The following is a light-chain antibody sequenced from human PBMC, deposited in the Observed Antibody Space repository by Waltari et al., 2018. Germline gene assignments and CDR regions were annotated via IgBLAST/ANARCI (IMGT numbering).Light chain of an antibody. J-gene: IGLJ1*01. CDR3: CSYAGLGIYV. CDR1: SSAVGNYDL. V-gene: IGLV2-23*02. Sequence: QSGLTQPASVSGSPGQSITMSCTGTSSAVGNYDLFSWYQQYPGKAPKLMVYEVTRRSSGVSDRFSGSKSGNTASLTIYGLQSEDEADYYCCSYAGLGIYVFGTGTKVTVL. CDR2: EVT.